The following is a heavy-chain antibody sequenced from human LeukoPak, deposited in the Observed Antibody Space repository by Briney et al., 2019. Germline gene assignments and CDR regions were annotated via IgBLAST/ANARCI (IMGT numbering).Heavy chain of an antibody. J-gene: IGHJ4*02. Sequence: GTSVKVSCKVSGYTFTYYYIHWVRQAPGQGLEWMGWINPNSGGTNYAQKFQGRVTMTRDTSINTAYKELNRLTSDDTALYYCAGYTNNWYLGGYWGQGTLVAVSS. CDR2: INPNSGGT. CDR3: AGYTNNWYLGGY. D-gene: IGHD6-13*01. CDR1: GYTFTYYY. V-gene: IGHV1-2*02.